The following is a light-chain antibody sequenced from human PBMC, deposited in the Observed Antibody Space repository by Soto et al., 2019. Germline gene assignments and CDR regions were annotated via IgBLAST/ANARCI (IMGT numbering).Light chain of an antibody. J-gene: IGKJ3*01. V-gene: IGKV4-1*01. CDR1: QSVLYSSINKNY. Sequence: DIVMTQSPDSLAVSLGERATINCKSSQSVLYSSINKNYLAWYQQKPGQPPRLLIYWASGRESGVPDRFSGSWSGTDFTLTISSLQAEDVAFYYCQQYFSAPFPFGPGTKVDIK. CDR2: WAS. CDR3: QQYFSAPFP.